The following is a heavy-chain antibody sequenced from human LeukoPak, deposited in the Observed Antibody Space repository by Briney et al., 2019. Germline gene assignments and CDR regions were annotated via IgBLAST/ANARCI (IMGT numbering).Heavy chain of an antibody. CDR1: GYSIRSDYY. D-gene: IGHD6-13*01. CDR2: IYQSGST. Sequence: PSETLSLTCAVSGYSIRSDYYWGWIRQPPGKGLEWIGSIYQSGSTHYNPSLKSRVTISIDTSKNQFSLKLSSMTAADTAVYYCARSSSWYFDYWGQGTLVTVSS. CDR3: ARSSSWYFDY. V-gene: IGHV4-38-2*01. J-gene: IGHJ4*02.